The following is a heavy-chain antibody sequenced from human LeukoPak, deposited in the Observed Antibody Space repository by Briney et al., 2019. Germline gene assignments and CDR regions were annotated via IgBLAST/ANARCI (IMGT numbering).Heavy chain of an antibody. CDR2: IIPILGIA. V-gene: IGHV1-69*04. J-gene: IGHJ4*02. CDR3: ARDGYNQRGLNY. CDR1: GGTFSSYA. Sequence: SVKVSCKASGGTFSSYAISWVRQAPGQGLEWMGRIIPILGIANYAQKFQGRVTITADKSTSTAYMELSSLRSEDMAVYYCARDGYNQRGLNYWGQGTLVTVSS. D-gene: IGHD5-24*01.